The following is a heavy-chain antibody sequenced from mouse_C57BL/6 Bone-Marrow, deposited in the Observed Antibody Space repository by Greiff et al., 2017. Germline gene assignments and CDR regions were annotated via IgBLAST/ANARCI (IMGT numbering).Heavy chain of an antibody. D-gene: IGHD1-2*01. V-gene: IGHV5-12-2*01. CDR3: ARLGFSHYYGYRSAMDY. CDR1: GFTFSTYT. CDR2: ISDGGGVT. Sequence: EVQRVESGGGLVQPGGSLKLSCAASGFTFSTYTMSWVRQTPEKRLEWVAYISDGGGVTYYPDTVRGRFTISRDNATNILSLQMSSLKSADTAMYYCARLGFSHYYGYRSAMDYWGQGTSVTVSS. J-gene: IGHJ4*01.